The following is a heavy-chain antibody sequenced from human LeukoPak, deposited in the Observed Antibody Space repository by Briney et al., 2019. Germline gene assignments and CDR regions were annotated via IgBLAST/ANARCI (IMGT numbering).Heavy chain of an antibody. CDR2: FDPEDGKT. J-gene: IGHJ3*02. D-gene: IGHD1-1*01. V-gene: IGHV1-24*01. CDR1: GYTLTELS. CDR3: ASLRGVAGTYDAFDI. Sequence: GPVKVSCKVSGYTLTELSMHWVRQAPRKGLEWMGGFDPEDGKTIYAQKFQGRVTMTEDTSTDTAYMELSSLRSEDTAVYYCASLRGVAGTYDAFDIWGQGTMVTVSS.